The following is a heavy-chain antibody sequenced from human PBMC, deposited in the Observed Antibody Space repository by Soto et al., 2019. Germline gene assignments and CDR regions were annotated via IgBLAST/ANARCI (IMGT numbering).Heavy chain of an antibody. CDR2: ISSSGSTI. CDR3: AREMVYQWLVRGPVGGYYYGMDV. D-gene: IGHD6-19*01. Sequence: PGGSLRLSCAASGFTFSDYYMSWIRQAPGKGLEWVSYISSSGSTIYYADSVKGRFTISRDNAKNSLYLQMNSLRAEDTAVYYCAREMVYQWLVRGPVGGYYYGMDVWGQGTTVTVSS. V-gene: IGHV3-11*01. J-gene: IGHJ6*02. CDR1: GFTFSDYY.